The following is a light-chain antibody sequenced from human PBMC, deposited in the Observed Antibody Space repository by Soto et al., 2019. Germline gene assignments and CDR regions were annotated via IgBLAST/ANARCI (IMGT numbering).Light chain of an antibody. CDR2: LEGSGSY. CDR3: ETWDSDTRV. V-gene: IGLV4-60*02. J-gene: IGLJ3*02. CDR1: SGHSSYI. Sequence: QPVLTQSSSASASLGSSVKLTCTLSSGHSSYIIAWHQQQPGKAPRYLMKLEGSGSYNKGSGVPDRVSGSGSGADRYLTISNLQFEDEADYYCETWDSDTRVFGGGTKLTVL.